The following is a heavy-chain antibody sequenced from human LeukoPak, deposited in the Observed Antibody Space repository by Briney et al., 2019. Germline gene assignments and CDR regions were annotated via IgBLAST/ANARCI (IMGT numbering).Heavy chain of an antibody. V-gene: IGHV3-30-3*01. Sequence: QSGKSLRLSCAAPGFTFSNYAVHWVRQAPGKGLEWGAVISYDGSNKYYADSVKGRFTLFRDNSKNTLYLQMSSLRAEDTAVYYCARDLCLPYCGTTSCPAVDYWGQGTLVTVSS. CDR1: GFTFSNYA. D-gene: IGHD2-2*01. J-gene: IGHJ4*02. CDR3: ARDLCLPYCGTTSCPAVDY. CDR2: ISYDGSNK.